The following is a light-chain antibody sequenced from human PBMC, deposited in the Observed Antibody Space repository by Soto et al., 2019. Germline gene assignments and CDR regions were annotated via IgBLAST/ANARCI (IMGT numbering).Light chain of an antibody. Sequence: DVVMTQSPLSLPVTLGQPASISCRSSQSLVHSDGKTYLNWFLQRPGQSPRRLIYKVSNRDSGVPDRFSGSGSGTDFTLKISRVEAEDVGVYYCMQGTHWPPYTFGQGTKLEIK. CDR3: MQGTHWPPYT. V-gene: IGKV2-30*02. CDR1: QSLVHSDGKTY. J-gene: IGKJ2*01. CDR2: KVS.